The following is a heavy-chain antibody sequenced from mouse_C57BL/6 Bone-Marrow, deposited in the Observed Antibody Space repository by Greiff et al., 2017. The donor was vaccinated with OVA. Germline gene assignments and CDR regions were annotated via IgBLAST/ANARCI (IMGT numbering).Heavy chain of an antibody. CDR2: IDPEPGGT. V-gene: IGHV1-15*01. J-gene: IGHJ2*01. CDR1: GYTFTDYE. CDR3: TRNGYYPFDY. Sequence: VQLQQSGAELVRPGASVTLSCKASGYTFTDYEMHWVKQTPVHGLEWIGAIDPEPGGTAYNQKFKGKAILTADKSSSTAYMELRSLTSEDSAVYYCTRNGYYPFDYWGQGTTLTVSS. D-gene: IGHD2-3*01.